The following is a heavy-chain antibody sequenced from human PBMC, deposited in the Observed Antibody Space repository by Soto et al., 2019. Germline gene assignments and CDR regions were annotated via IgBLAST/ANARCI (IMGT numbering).Heavy chain of an antibody. CDR3: ARRVYDFWSGYPPHDDY. CDR2: IYYSGST. V-gene: IGHV4-39*01. CDR1: GGSISSSSYY. J-gene: IGHJ4*02. D-gene: IGHD3-3*01. Sequence: PSETLSLTCTVSGGSISSSSYYWGWIRQPPGKGLEWIGSIYYSGSTYYNPSLKSRVTISVDTSKNQFSLKLSSVTAADTAVYYCARRVYDFWSGYPPHDDYWGQGTLVTVSS.